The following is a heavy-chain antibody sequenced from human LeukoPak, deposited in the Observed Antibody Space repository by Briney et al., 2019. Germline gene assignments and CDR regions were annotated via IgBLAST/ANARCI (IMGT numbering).Heavy chain of an antibody. D-gene: IGHD6-19*01. J-gene: IGHJ4*02. V-gene: IGHV4-38-2*01. CDR2: IYHSGRT. CDR3: ATEVGQWLVRT. Sequence: SETLFLTCGVSGYSIRSGYYWGWIRQPPGKGLEWIGSIYHSGRTYYNPSLKSRVTISVDTSKNQFSLKLTSVTAADTAVYYCATEVGQWLVRTWGQGTLVTVSS. CDR1: GYSIRSGYY.